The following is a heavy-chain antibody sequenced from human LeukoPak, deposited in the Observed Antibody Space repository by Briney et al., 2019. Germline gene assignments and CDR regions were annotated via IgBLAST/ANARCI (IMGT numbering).Heavy chain of an antibody. CDR2: IIPIFGTA. J-gene: IGHJ1*01. V-gene: IGHV1-69*13. CDR1: GGTFSSYA. Sequence: GDSVKVSCKASGGTFSSYAISWVRQAPGQGLEWMGGIIPIFGTANYAQKFQGRVTITADESTSTAYMELSSLRSEDTAVYYCATYYDILTGYYRWGQGTLVTVSS. CDR3: ATYYDILTGYYR. D-gene: IGHD3-9*01.